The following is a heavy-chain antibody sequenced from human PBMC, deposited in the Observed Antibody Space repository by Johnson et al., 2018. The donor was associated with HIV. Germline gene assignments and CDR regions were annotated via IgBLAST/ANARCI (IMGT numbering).Heavy chain of an antibody. V-gene: IGHV3-9*01. CDR1: GFTFDDYA. CDR2: IRWDTETI. D-gene: IGHD3-16*01. J-gene: IGHJ3*02. CDR3: ARDILGFYNVFDI. Sequence: VQLVESGGGLVQPGRSLRLSCAASGFTFDDYAMHWVRQVPGKGLEWVSGIRWDTETIGYANSVKGRFTISRDNARNSLYLQMNSLRVEDTAFYYCARDILGFYNVFDIWGQGTVVTVSS.